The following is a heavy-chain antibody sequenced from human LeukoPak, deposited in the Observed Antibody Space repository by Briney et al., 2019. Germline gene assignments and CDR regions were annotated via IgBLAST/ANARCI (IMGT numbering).Heavy chain of an antibody. CDR2: IYYSGST. V-gene: IGHV4-59*01. CDR1: GGSFSGYY. Sequence: SETLSLTCAVYGGSFSGYYWSWIRQPPGKGLEWIGYIYYSGSTNYNPSLKSRVTISVDTSKNQFSLKLSSATAADTAVYYCARNGLAYCGGDCSFNYYYYYMDVWGKGTTVTVSS. D-gene: IGHD2-21*01. CDR3: ARNGLAYCGGDCSFNYYYYYMDV. J-gene: IGHJ6*03.